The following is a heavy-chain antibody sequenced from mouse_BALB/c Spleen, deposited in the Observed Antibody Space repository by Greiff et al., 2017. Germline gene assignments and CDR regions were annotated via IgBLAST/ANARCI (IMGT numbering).Heavy chain of an antibody. Sequence: EVKLQESGPGLVKPSQSLSLTCSVTGYSITSGYYWNWIRQFPGNKLEWMGYISYDGSNNYNPSLKNRISITRDTSKNQFFLKLNSVTTEDTATYYCARDGYYYAFAYWGQGTLVTVSA. CDR1: GYSITSGYY. J-gene: IGHJ3*01. CDR3: ARDGYYYAFAY. CDR2: ISYDGSN. D-gene: IGHD1-1*01. V-gene: IGHV3-6*02.